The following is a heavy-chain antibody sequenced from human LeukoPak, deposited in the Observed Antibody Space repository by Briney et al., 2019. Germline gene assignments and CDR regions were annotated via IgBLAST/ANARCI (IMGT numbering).Heavy chain of an antibody. V-gene: IGHV4-59*12. CDR2: IYYSGST. CDR3: ARGRLSTAMALSAPHFDI. CDR1: GGSISSYY. Sequence: PSETLSLTCTVSGGSISSYYWSWIRQPPGKGLEWIGYIYYSGSTNYNPSLKSRVTISVDRSKNQFSLKLSSVTAADTAVYYCARGRLSTAMALSAPHFDIWGQGTMVTVSS. J-gene: IGHJ3*02. D-gene: IGHD5-18*01.